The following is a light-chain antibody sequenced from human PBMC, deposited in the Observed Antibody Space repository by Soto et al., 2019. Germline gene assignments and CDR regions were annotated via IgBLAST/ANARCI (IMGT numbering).Light chain of an antibody. J-gene: IGLJ1*01. CDR1: SSDVGGYNY. V-gene: IGLV2-14*01. CDR3: SSYTITSTPYV. CDR2: GVS. Sequence: QSVLTQPASVSGSPGQSITISCTGTSSDVGGYNYVSWYQQHPGKAPRLMIYGVSSRPSGVSNRFSGSKSGNTASLTISGLQAEDEADYYCSSYTITSTPYVSGTGTKVTVL.